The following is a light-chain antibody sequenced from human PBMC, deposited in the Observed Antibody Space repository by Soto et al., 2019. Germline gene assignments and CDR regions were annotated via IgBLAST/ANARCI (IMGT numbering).Light chain of an antibody. CDR1: QSVNRN. J-gene: IGKJ4*01. Sequence: EIVMTQSPATLSVSPGERATLSCRASQSVNRNLAWYQQKPGQTPRLLIYDSFSRATGIPARFSGSGSGTDFTLTISSLQSEDFAVYYCQQYNNWPLTFGGGTNVVIK. V-gene: IGKV3-15*01. CDR2: DSF. CDR3: QQYNNWPLT.